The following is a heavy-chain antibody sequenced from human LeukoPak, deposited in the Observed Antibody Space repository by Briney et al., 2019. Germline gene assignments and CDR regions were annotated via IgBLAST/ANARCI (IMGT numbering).Heavy chain of an antibody. D-gene: IGHD3-10*01. V-gene: IGHV3-21*01. CDR1: GFTFSSYS. J-gene: IGHJ3*02. Sequence: GGSLRLSCAASGFTFSSYSVIGVRHAPGKGLEWVSSISSSSSYIYYADSVKGRFLMSKVNAKHSLSLQMHTRRDEDSSMYYCERAGVHMVLMRNAFDIWGQGTMVTVSS. CDR2: ISSSSSYI. CDR3: ERAGVHMVLMRNAFDI.